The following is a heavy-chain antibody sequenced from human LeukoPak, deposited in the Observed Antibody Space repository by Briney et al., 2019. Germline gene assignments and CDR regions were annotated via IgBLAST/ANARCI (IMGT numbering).Heavy chain of an antibody. Sequence: PSETLSLTCTVSGGSISTYYWNWLRQPAGKGLEWIGRIYTSGSTNYNASLKSRVTLSLDTSKNQFSLKLTSVTAADTAVYYCARWITTQGTFDIWAQGQWSPSLQ. J-gene: IGHJ3*02. CDR2: IYTSGST. V-gene: IGHV4-4*07. CDR3: ARWITTQGTFDI. CDR1: GGSISTYY. D-gene: IGHD1-1*01.